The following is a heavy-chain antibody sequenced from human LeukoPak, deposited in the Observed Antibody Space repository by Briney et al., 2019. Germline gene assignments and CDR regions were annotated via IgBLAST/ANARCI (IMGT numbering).Heavy chain of an antibody. V-gene: IGHV3-48*03. CDR1: GFTFSSFE. Sequence: GGSLRVSCAASGFTFSSFEMNWVRQAPGKGLEWLSYISSGGTTIYYADSVRGRFTISRDNAKNSLYLQMNSLRAEDTAVYFCARDAIVDGRFDPWGQGTLVTVSS. D-gene: IGHD2-21*01. CDR3: ARDAIVDGRFDP. J-gene: IGHJ5*02. CDR2: ISSGGTTI.